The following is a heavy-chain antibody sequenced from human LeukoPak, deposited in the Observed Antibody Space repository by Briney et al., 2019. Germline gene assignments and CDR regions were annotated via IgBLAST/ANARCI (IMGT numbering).Heavy chain of an antibody. CDR2: IKSKTDGGTT. J-gene: IGHJ4*02. CDR1: GFTFSNYG. D-gene: IGHD6-13*01. Sequence: RRSLRLSCAASGFTFSNYGMHWVGQAPGKGLEGVGRIKSKTDGGTTDYAAPVKGRFTISRDDSKNTLYLQMNSLNTEDTAVYYCTTAGYSRYAGGQGTLVTVSS. CDR3: TTAGYSRYA. V-gene: IGHV3-15*01.